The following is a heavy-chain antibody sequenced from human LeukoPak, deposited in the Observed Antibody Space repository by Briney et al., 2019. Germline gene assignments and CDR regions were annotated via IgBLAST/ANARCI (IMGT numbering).Heavy chain of an antibody. CDR3: AREVAHNWFDP. CDR2: ISAYNGNT. V-gene: IGHV1-18*04. J-gene: IGHJ5*02. D-gene: IGHD5-12*01. Sequence: ASVKVSCKASGYTFTDYYMHWVRQAPGQGLEWMGWISAYNGNTNYAQKLEGRVTMTTDTSTSTAYMELRSLRSDDTAVYYCAREVAHNWFDPWGQGTLVTVSS. CDR1: GYTFTDYY.